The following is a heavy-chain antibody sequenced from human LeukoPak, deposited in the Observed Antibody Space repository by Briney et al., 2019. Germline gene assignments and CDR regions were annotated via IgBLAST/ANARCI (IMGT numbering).Heavy chain of an antibody. CDR2: ISGSGGST. CDR3: AKGTFGGSYAGFDY. CDR1: GLTFSSYA. Sequence: GGSLRLSCAASGLTFSSYAMSWVRQAPGKGLEWVSAISGSGGSTYYVDSVKGWFTISRDNSKNTLYLQTNSLRAEDTAVYYCAKGTFGGSYAGFDYWGQGTLVTVSS. V-gene: IGHV3-23*01. J-gene: IGHJ4*02. D-gene: IGHD3-16*01.